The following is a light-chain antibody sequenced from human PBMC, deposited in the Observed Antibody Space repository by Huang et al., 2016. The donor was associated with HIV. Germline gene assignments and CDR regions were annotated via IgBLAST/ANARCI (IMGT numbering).Light chain of an antibody. CDR3: QQYGMSPRT. CDR1: QSVTNSY. V-gene: IGKV3-20*01. CDR2: GAS. Sequence: EIVLTQSPGTLSLSPGERATLSCRASQSVTNSYLAWYQQKPGQPPRLLIYGASSRATGSPDRFSGSGSGTDFTLTISRLEPEDFVVYYCQQYGMSPRTFGQGTKLEIK. J-gene: IGKJ2*01.